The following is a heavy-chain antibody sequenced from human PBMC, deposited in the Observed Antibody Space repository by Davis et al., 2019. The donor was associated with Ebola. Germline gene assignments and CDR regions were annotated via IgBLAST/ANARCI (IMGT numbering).Heavy chain of an antibody. CDR1: GFTFSSYG. CDR3: ACSGSYRDWFDP. Sequence: PGGSLRLSCAASGFTFSSYGMHWVRQAPGKGLEWVAVISYDGSNKYYADSVKGRFTISRDNSKNTLYLQMNSLRAEDTAVYYCACSGSYRDWFDPWGQGTLVTVSS. V-gene: IGHV3-30*03. CDR2: ISYDGSNK. D-gene: IGHD3-10*02. J-gene: IGHJ5*02.